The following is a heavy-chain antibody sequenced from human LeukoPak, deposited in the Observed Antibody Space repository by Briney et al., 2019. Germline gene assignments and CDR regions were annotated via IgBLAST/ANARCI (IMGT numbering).Heavy chain of an antibody. Sequence: SVKISCKASGGTFSSYAISWVRQAPGQGLEWMGRIIPIFGTANYAQKFQGRVTITTDESTSTAYMELSSLRSEDTAVYYCAREDIVATMMSRFDPWGQGTLVTVSS. CDR1: GGTFSSYA. CDR2: IIPIFGTA. V-gene: IGHV1-69*05. J-gene: IGHJ5*02. CDR3: AREDIVATMMSRFDP. D-gene: IGHD5-12*01.